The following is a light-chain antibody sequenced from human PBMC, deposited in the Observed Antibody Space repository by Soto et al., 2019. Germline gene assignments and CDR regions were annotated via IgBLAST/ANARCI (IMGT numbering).Light chain of an antibody. J-gene: IGKJ2*01. V-gene: IGKV1-8*01. CDR1: QGISSY. CDR3: QQYYSYPYT. Sequence: AIRMTQSPSSFSASTGDRVTITCRASQGISSYLAWYQQKPGKAPKLLIYAASTLQSGVPSRFSGSGSVTDFPLTISCLQSEDFATYYCQQYYSYPYTFGQGTKLEIK. CDR2: AAS.